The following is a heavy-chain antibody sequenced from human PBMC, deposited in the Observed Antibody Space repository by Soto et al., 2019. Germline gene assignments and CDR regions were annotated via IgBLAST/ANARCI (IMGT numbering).Heavy chain of an antibody. Sequence: QVQLVESGGGVVQPGRSLRLSCAASGFTFSHYAMHWVRQAPGKGLEWVALMSYDGCNEYYADSVKGRFTISRDNSKHTLYLQMNRLRAEDTAVYYCAKDGSHNFDYWGQGTLVTVSS. J-gene: IGHJ4*02. CDR2: MSYDGCNE. D-gene: IGHD2-15*01. CDR1: GFTFSHYA. CDR3: AKDGSHNFDY. V-gene: IGHV3-30*18.